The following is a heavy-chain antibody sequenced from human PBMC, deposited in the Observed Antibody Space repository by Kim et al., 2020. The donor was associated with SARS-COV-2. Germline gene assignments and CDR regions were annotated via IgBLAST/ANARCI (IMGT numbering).Heavy chain of an antibody. J-gene: IGHJ3*02. V-gene: IGHV4-39*01. CDR2: IYYSGST. D-gene: IGHD2-21*01. CDR3: ARQALRWDIGSILWWHGAAFDI. Sequence: SETLSLTCTVSGGSISSSSYYWGWIRQPPGKGLEWIGSIYYSGSTYYNPSLKSRVTISVDTSKNQFSLKLSSVTAADTAVYYCARQALRWDIGSILWWHGAAFDIWGQGTMVTVSS. CDR1: GGSISSSSYY.